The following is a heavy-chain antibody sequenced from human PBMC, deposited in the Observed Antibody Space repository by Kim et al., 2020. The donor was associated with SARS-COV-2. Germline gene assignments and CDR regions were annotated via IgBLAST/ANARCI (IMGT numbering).Heavy chain of an antibody. D-gene: IGHD3-10*01. V-gene: IGHV4-34*01. CDR3: ARGLRGVIRYYYYGMDV. J-gene: IGHJ6*02. Sequence: SLKRRVTISVDTSKNQFSLKVSSVTAADAAVYYCARGLRGVIRYYYYGMDVWGQGTTVTVSS.